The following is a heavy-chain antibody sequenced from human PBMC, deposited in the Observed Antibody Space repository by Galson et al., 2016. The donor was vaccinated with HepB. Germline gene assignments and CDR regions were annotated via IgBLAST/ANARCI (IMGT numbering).Heavy chain of an antibody. CDR1: GFIFGDFA. D-gene: IGHD3-10*01. Sequence: SLRLSCAASGFIFGDFAMSWVRQAPGKGLEWMGFIRDKAYGGTTEYAASVKGRFTISRDHSKSIAYLQMTSLKTEDTALYYGTRVTNYYGCAFLDSWGQGTLVTVSS. CDR2: IRDKAYGGTT. J-gene: IGHJ4*02. CDR3: TRVTNYYGCAFLDS. V-gene: IGHV3-49*04.